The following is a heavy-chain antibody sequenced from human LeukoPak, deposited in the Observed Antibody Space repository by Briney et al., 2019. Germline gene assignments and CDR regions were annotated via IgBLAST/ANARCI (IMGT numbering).Heavy chain of an antibody. CDR3: ARGSAMAQKQLVRHFDS. Sequence: ASVKVSCKASSYTFTSYGISWVRQAPGQGLEWMGWISAYNGNTKYAQKLQDRVTMTTDTSTTTAYMEVRSLTSDDTAVYYCARGSAMAQKQLVRHFDSWGQGTLVIVSS. CDR2: ISAYNGNT. J-gene: IGHJ4*02. CDR1: SYTFTSYG. D-gene: IGHD6-6*01. V-gene: IGHV1-18*01.